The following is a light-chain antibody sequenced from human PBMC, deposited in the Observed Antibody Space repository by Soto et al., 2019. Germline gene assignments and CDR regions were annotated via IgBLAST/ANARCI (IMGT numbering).Light chain of an antibody. Sequence: QSVLTQPASVSGSPGQSITISCTGTSSDVGGYNYVSWYQQHPGKAPKLLIYYNNQRPSGVPDRFSGSKSGTSASLAISGLQSEDESDYYCAAWDDTLKRYVFGTGTKVTVL. CDR1: SSDVGGYNY. V-gene: IGLV2-14*01. CDR3: AAWDDTLKRYV. J-gene: IGLJ1*01. CDR2: YNN.